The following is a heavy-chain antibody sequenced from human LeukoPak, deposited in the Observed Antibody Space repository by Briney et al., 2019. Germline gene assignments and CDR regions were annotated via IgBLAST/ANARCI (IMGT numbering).Heavy chain of an antibody. J-gene: IGHJ5*01. CDR2: IKQDGSEK. D-gene: IGHD2-8*02. V-gene: IGHV3-7*01. Sequence: GGSLRLSCAASGFTFSSYWMSWVRQAPGKGLEWVANIKQDGSEKYYVDSVKGRFTISRDNAKNSLYLQMNSLGAEDTATYYCARVAVSGPTGWFDSWGQGTLVTVSS. CDR3: ARVAVSGPTGWFDS. CDR1: GFTFSSYW.